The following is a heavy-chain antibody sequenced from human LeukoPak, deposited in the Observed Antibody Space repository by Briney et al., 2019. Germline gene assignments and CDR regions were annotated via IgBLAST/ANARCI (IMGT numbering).Heavy chain of an antibody. CDR3: ARDLWFGEFFDY. CDR1: GFTFSDSY. J-gene: IGHJ4*02. CDR2: ISSGSSYI. D-gene: IGHD3-10*01. Sequence: GGSLRLSCAASGFTFSDSYMTWVRQAPGKGLEWVPIISSGSSYIHYADSVKGRFTISRDNAKNSLYLQMNSLRAEDTAVYYCARDLWFGEFFDYWGQGTLVTVSS. V-gene: IGHV3-11*06.